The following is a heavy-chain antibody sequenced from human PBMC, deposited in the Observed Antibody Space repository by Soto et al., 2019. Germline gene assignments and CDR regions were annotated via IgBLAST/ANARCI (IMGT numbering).Heavy chain of an antibody. J-gene: IGHJ4*02. V-gene: IGHV1-3*01. D-gene: IGHD2-15*01. CDR3: AKGEWSYCSGGSCYYFDY. CDR2: INAGNGNT. CDR1: GYTFTGYA. Sequence: QVQLVQSGSELKKPGASVKVSCKASGYTFTGYAMHWVRQAPGQRLEWMGWINAGNGNTKYSQKFQGRFTITRDTSASTAYMELSSLRSEDTAVYYCAKGEWSYCSGGSCYYFDYWGQGTVVTVSS.